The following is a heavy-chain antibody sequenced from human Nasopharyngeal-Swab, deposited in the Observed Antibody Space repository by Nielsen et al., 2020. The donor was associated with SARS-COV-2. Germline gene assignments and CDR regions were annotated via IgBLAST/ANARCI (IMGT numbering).Heavy chain of an antibody. D-gene: IGHD6-19*01. CDR2: IYPSDSET. J-gene: IGHJ4*02. CDR3: ARGWYSGPDY. V-gene: IGHV5-51*01. CDR1: GYSFTSYW. Sequence: KVSYKGSGYSFTSYWIAWVRQMPGKGLEWMGLIYPSDSETRYSPSFEGQVTISADKSISTAYLQWSSLKASDTAMYYCARGWYSGPDYWGQGTLVTVSS.